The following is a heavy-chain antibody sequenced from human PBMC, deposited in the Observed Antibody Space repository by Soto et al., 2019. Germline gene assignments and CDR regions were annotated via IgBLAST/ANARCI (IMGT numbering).Heavy chain of an antibody. CDR2: INAGNGNT. CDR3: SRVDPSAKSPDY. J-gene: IGHJ4*02. V-gene: IGHV1-3*01. D-gene: IGHD2-15*01. CDR1: GYTFTSYA. Sequence: ASVKVSCKASGYTFTSYAMHWVRQAPGQRLEWMGWINAGNGNTKYSQKFQGRVTITRDTSASTAYMELSSLRSEDTAVYYCSRVDPSAKSPDYWGQGTLVTVSS.